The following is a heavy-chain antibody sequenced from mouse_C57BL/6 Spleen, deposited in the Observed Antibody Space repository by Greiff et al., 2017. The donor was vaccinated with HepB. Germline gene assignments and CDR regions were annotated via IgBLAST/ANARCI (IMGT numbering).Heavy chain of an antibody. D-gene: IGHD4-1*01. V-gene: IGHV1-55*01. Sequence: QVQLQQPGAELVKPGASVKMSCKASGYTFTSYWITWVKQRPGQGLERIGDIYPGSGSTNYNEKFKSKATLTVDTSTSTAYMQLSSLTSEDSAVYYCATGWDEKGYWGQGTTLTVSS. CDR3: ATGWDEKGY. CDR2: IYPGSGST. J-gene: IGHJ2*01. CDR1: GYTFTSYW.